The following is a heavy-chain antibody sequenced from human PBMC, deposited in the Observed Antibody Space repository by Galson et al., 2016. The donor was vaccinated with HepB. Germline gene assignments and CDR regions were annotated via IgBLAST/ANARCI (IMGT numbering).Heavy chain of an antibody. CDR1: GFTFRSFA. CDR3: ARELIVVAPDTKHYGVDV. D-gene: IGHD2/OR15-2a*01. CDR2: ISYDGTNE. Sequence: LRLSCAASGFTFRSFAMHWVRQAPGKGLEWVAVISYDGTNEYYVDSVRGRFTISRDNSKKTVSLQINSLRPEDTAVYYCARELIVVAPDTKHYGVDVWGQGTTVTVSS. J-gene: IGHJ6*02. V-gene: IGHV3-30*04.